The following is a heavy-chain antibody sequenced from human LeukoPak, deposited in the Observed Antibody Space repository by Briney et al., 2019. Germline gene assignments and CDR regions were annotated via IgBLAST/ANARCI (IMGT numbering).Heavy chain of an antibody. D-gene: IGHD1-1*01. CDR2: IKQDGSEK. Sequence: PGGFLRLSCAASGFTYSSYWMSWVRQPPGKGLEWVANIKQDGSEKNNGESVKGRFTISRDNAKNSLFLDLKSLRVEDTAVYYCLRHSVEREKWRAFDIWGQGTVVTVSS. J-gene: IGHJ3*02. CDR3: LRHSVEREKWRAFDI. CDR1: GFTYSSYW. V-gene: IGHV3-7*01.